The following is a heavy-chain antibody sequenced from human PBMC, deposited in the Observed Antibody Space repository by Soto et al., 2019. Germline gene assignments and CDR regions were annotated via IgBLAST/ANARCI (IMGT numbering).Heavy chain of an antibody. CDR1: GFTVSSNY. CDR3: ARDRYDLSYYYGMDV. Sequence: EVQLVESGAGLIQPVGSLRLSCAASGFTVSSNYMSWVRQAPGKGLEWVSVICSGGSTYDADSVKGRFTISSDNSKSTLDRQMSSLRAEYTALYYCARDRYDLSYYYGMDVWGQGTTGTVSS. CDR2: ICSGGST. V-gene: IGHV3-53*01. J-gene: IGHJ6*02. D-gene: IGHD3-3*01.